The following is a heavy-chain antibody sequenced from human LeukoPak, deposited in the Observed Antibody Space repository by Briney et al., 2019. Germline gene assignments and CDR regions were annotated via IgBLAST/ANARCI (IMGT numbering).Heavy chain of an antibody. CDR2: ISRSSSAI. Sequence: GGSLRLSCAASGFTFSSYTMSWVRQAPGKGLEWVSYISRSSSAIYYADSVKGRFTISRDNAKNSLYLQVNSLRDEDTAVYYCARVEGSGSWFDPWGQGTLVTVSS. CDR3: ARVEGSGSWFDP. CDR1: GFTFSSYT. V-gene: IGHV3-48*02. D-gene: IGHD2-15*01. J-gene: IGHJ5*02.